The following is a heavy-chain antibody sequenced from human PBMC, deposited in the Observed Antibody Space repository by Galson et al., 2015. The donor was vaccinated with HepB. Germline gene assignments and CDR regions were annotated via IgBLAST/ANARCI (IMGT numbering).Heavy chain of an antibody. CDR3: ATGGHYFGA. D-gene: IGHD3-10*01. CDR2: IKRKSEGGTT. Sequence: SLRLSCAGSEFSMSDAWMSWVRQAPGRGLGWIGRIKRKSEGGTTEYGARLEGRVSISRDESQNTLSLLMNGLETEDTAIYHCATGGHYFGAWGQGTLVTVSS. J-gene: IGHJ4*02. V-gene: IGHV3-15*01. CDR1: EFSMSDAW.